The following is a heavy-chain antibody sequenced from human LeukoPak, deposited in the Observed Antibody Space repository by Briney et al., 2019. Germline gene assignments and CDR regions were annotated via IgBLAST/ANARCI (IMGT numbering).Heavy chain of an antibody. D-gene: IGHD2-15*01. CDR1: GYTFTHHG. CDR3: ARPLGYCSGGSCYFVY. CDR2: INAGNGNT. V-gene: IGHV1-3*01. J-gene: IGHJ4*02. Sequence: GASVKVSCKASGYTFTHHGISWVRQAPGQRLEWMGWINAGNGNTKYSQKFQGRVTITRDTSASTAYMELSSLRSEDTAVYYCARPLGYCSGGSCYFVYWGQGTLVTVSS.